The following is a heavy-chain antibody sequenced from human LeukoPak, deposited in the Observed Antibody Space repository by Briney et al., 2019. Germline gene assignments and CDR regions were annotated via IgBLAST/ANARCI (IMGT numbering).Heavy chain of an antibody. CDR2: IYTSGST. CDR1: GGSISSGSYY. D-gene: IGHD2-2*01. V-gene: IGHV4-61*02. Sequence: SETLSLTCTVSGGSISSGSYYWSWLRQPAGKGLEWIGRIYTSGSTNYNPSLKSRVTISVDTSKNQFSLKLSSVTAADTAVYYCARLSGPAANYYYYYMDVWGKGTTVTVSS. CDR3: ARLSGPAANYYYYYMDV. J-gene: IGHJ6*03.